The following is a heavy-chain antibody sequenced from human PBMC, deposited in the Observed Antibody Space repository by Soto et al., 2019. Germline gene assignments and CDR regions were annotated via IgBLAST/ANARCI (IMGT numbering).Heavy chain of an antibody. CDR1: GFNFNIYA. V-gene: IGHV3-23*01. CDR2: ISASATQT. J-gene: IGHJ5*02. CDR3: AKPITAGGSNS. D-gene: IGHD3-10*01. Sequence: EARILESGGGLAQPGGSLKISCTASGFNFNIYAMSWVRQAPGKGLEWVSGISASATQTYYAESVKGRFAISRDNSKNTLYLQLDSLTPEDTARYYCAKPITAGGSNSWGPGTLVAVSS.